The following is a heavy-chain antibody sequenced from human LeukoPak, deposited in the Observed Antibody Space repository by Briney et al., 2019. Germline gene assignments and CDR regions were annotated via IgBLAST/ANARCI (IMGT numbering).Heavy chain of an antibody. CDR2: ISGSGGSS. D-gene: IGHD6-19*01. J-gene: IGHJ4*02. CDR1: GFTFSNHG. V-gene: IGHV3-23*01. CDR3: AKVGLEWQWLTHFDY. Sequence: PGGSLRLSCAASGFTFSNHGMNWVRQAPGKGLEWVSGISGSGGSSSYADSVKGRFTISRDNSKNTMHLQMNSLRAEDTAVYYCAKVGLEWQWLTHFDYWGQGTLVTVSS.